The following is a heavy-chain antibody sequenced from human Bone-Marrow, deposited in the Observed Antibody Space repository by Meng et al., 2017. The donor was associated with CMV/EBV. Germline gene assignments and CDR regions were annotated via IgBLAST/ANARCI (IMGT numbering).Heavy chain of an antibody. CDR2: IRYDGSNK. CDR3: ARGLMLYQVHYYDMDV. V-gene: IGHV3-30*02. J-gene: IGHJ6*02. D-gene: IGHD2-8*01. Sequence: GGSLRLSCVASGFTFSSYGMHRVRQATGKGLEWVAFIRYDGSNKYYADSVKGRFTISRDNAKDSLYLHMNSLRAEDTAVYYCARGLMLYQVHYYDMDVWGQGTTVTVSS. CDR1: GFTFSSYG.